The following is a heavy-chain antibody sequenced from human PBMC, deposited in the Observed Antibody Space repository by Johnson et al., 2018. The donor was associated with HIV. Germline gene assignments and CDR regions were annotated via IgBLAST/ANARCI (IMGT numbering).Heavy chain of an antibody. J-gene: IGHJ3*02. CDR1: GFTFSSYA. Sequence: VQLVESGGGLVQPGGSLRLSCAASGFTFSSYAMSWVRQAPGKGLEWVSGINWSGGSTGYADSVKGRFTISRDNSKNTLYLQMNSLRAEDTAVYYCAKADTMAGDAFDIWGQGTMVTVSS. D-gene: IGHD2-2*01. V-gene: IGHV3-23*04. CDR3: AKADTMAGDAFDI. CDR2: INWSGGST.